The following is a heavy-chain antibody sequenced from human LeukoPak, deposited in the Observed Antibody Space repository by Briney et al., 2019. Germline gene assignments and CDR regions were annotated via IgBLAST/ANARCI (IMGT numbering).Heavy chain of an antibody. D-gene: IGHD6-13*01. Sequence: GGSLRLSCAASGFTFSSYSMNWVRQAPGKGLEWVAFIRYDGSNKYYADSVKGRFTISRDNSKNTLYLQMNSLRAEDTAVYYCAKDRGSIAAAPIGYWGQGTLVTVSS. J-gene: IGHJ4*02. V-gene: IGHV3-30*02. CDR2: IRYDGSNK. CDR3: AKDRGSIAAAPIGY. CDR1: GFTFSSYS.